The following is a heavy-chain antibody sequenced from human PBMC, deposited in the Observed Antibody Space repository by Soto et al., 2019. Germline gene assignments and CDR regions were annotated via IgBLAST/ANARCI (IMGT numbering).Heavy chain of an antibody. CDR3: STARWLLLYYYGMDV. J-gene: IGHJ6*02. CDR2: IKSKTDGGTT. V-gene: IGHV3-15*01. Sequence: GGSLRLSCAASGFTFSNAWMSWVRQAPGKGLEWVGRIKSKTDGGTTDYAAPVKGRFTISRDDSKNTLYLQMNSLKTVDTAVYYCSTARWLLLYYYGMDVWGQGTTVTVSS. CDR1: GFTFSNAW. D-gene: IGHD3-22*01.